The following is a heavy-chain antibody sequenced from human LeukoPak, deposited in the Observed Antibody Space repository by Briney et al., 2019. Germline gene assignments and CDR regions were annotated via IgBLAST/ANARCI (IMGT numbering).Heavy chain of an antibody. CDR3: ARANYYYDRVWGYFDY. Sequence: PSETLSLTCTVSGGSISSGSYYWSWIRQPAGKGLEWIGRIYISGSTNYNPSLKSRVTISVDTSKNQFSLKLSSVTAADTAVYYCARANYYYDRVWGYFDYWGQGTLVTVSS. V-gene: IGHV4-61*02. CDR2: IYISGST. D-gene: IGHD3-22*01. J-gene: IGHJ4*02. CDR1: GGSISSGSYY.